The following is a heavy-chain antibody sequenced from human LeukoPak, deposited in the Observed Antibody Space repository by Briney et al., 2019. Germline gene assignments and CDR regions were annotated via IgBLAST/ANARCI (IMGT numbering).Heavy chain of an antibody. CDR3: ARGGTTGTTRRRYNWFDP. J-gene: IGHJ5*02. D-gene: IGHD1-1*01. CDR2: ITYSGNT. V-gene: IGHV4-31*03. CDR1: GGSISSGPYY. Sequence: PSETLSLTCTVSGGSISSGPYYWIWIRQHPGKGLEWIGYITYSGNTYYYPALNSRVTVSLDTSKNQFSLKLSSVTAADTAVYYCARGGTTGTTRRRYNWFDPWGQGTLVTASS.